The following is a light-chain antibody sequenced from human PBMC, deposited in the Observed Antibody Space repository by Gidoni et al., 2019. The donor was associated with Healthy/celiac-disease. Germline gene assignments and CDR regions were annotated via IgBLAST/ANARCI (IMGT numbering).Light chain of an antibody. CDR3: QQRSNWPLHT. Sequence: EIVLTQSPATLSLSPGERATLSCRASQRVSSYLSWYQQKPGQAPRLLIYDASNRATGIPARFSGSGSWTDFTLTISSLEPEDFAVYYCQQRSNWPLHTFXGXTKVEIK. V-gene: IGKV3-11*01. CDR2: DAS. J-gene: IGKJ4*01. CDR1: QRVSSY.